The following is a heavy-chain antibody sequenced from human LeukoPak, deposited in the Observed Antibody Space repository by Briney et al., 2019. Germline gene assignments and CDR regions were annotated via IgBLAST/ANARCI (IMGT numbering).Heavy chain of an antibody. J-gene: IGHJ4*02. CDR3: ARQAPAVRGVALYYFDY. D-gene: IGHD3-10*01. CDR1: GYSFTSYW. Sequence: GESLKISCKGFGYSFTSYWIGWGRQRPGKGVEWMGMIYPGDSDTRYSPSLQGQVTISADKTISTAYLQWSSLKASDTAMYYCARQAPAVRGVALYYFDYWGQGTLVTVSS. V-gene: IGHV5-51*01. CDR2: IYPGDSDT.